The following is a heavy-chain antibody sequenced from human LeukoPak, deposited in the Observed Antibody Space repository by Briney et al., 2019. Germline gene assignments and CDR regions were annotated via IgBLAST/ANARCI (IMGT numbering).Heavy chain of an antibody. D-gene: IGHD5-12*01. V-gene: IGHV4-34*01. CDR2: VNHRGST. CDR3: AREIIVARGAFDI. Sequence: SETLSLTCAVDGGSLSGYYWSWFRQSPGKGLEWIGEVNHRGSTNYNPSLKSRVTISVDTSKNQFSLKLSSVTAADTAVYYCAREIIVARGAFDIWAKGQWSPSLQ. J-gene: IGHJ3*02. CDR1: GGSLSGYY.